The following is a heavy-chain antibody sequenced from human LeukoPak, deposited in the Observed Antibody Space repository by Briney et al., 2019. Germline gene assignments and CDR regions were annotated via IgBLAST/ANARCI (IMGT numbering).Heavy chain of an antibody. Sequence: ASVKVSCKASGYTFNNYDINWVRQAPGQGLEWMGWMNPNSGNTGYAQKFQGRFTLTRETFISTAYMELSSLRSDDTAVYYCAITNLDYGDYPIVDYWGQGTLVTVSS. D-gene: IGHD4-17*01. J-gene: IGHJ4*02. V-gene: IGHV1-8*01. CDR2: MNPNSGNT. CDR3: AITNLDYGDYPIVDY. CDR1: GYTFNNYD.